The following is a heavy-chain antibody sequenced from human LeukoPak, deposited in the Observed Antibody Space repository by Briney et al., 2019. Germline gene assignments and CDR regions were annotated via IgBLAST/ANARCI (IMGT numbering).Heavy chain of an antibody. CDR3: ANTHCDSSPIVWNF. D-gene: IGHD6-6*01. Sequence: GGSLGLSCAASGFTFTDYAIYWVRQAPGRGLEWVSGISDYGRTTYYADSVRGRFTVSRDNSKNTLYLQMDSLRAEDTAVYYCANTHCDSSPIVWNFWGQGTLVTVSS. J-gene: IGHJ4*02. CDR2: ISDYGRTT. CDR1: GFTFTDYA. V-gene: IGHV3-23*01.